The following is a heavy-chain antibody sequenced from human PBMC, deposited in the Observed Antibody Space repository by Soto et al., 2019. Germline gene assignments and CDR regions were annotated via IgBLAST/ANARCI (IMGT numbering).Heavy chain of an antibody. CDR3: ARDAPPDDY. CDR1: GSTFSSYS. CDR2: ISSSSSTI. V-gene: IGHV3-48*01. J-gene: IGHJ4*02. Sequence: EVQLVESGGGLVQPGGSLRLSCAASGSTFSSYSMNWVRQAPGKGLEWVSYISSSSSTIYYADSVKGRFTISRGNAKNSLYLQMNSLRAEDTAVYYCARDAPPDDYWGQGTLVTVSS.